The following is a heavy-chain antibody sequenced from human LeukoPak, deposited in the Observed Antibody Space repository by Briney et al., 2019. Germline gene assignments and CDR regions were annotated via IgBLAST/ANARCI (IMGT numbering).Heavy chain of an antibody. J-gene: IGHJ3*02. Sequence: GASVKVSCKASGGTFSSYAISWLRQAPGQGLEWMGGIIPIFGTANYAQKFQGRVTITTDESTSTAYMELSSLRSEDTAVYYCARDLGGSSDAFDIWGQGTMVTVSS. D-gene: IGHD1-26*01. CDR1: GGTFSSYA. V-gene: IGHV1-69*05. CDR2: IIPIFGTA. CDR3: ARDLGGSSDAFDI.